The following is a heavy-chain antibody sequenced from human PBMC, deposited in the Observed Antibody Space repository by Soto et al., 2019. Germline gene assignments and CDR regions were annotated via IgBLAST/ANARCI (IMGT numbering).Heavy chain of an antibody. D-gene: IGHD1-1*01. CDR2: IYYDGST. CDR1: GDSITSINNY. V-gene: IGHV4-39*01. J-gene: IGHJ2*01. Sequence: SETLSLTCTVSGDSITSINNYWGWIRQPPGMGLEWIANIYYDGSTFYSPSLKSRVAMSIDKSKNQFSLNLTSVTATDTAVYYCTTVASPGTRNMYF. CDR3: TTVASPGTRNMYF.